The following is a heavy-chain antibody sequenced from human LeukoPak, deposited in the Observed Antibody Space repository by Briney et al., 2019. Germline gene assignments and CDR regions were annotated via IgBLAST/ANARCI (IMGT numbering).Heavy chain of an antibody. V-gene: IGHV4-34*01. CDR2: INHSGST. CDR1: GGSFSGYY. CDR3: ARLHYDSTGSDS. J-gene: IGHJ5*01. Sequence: SETLSLTCAAYGGSFSGYYWSWIRQPPGKGLEWIGEINHSGSTNYNPSLKSRVTISVDTSKNQFSLKLSSVTAADTAVYYCARLHYDSTGSDSWGQGTLVTVSS. D-gene: IGHD3-22*01.